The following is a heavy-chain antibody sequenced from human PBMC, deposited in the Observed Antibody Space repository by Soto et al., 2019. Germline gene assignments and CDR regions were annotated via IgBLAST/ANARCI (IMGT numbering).Heavy chain of an antibody. CDR1: GGSVSSGGWY. J-gene: IGHJ4*02. D-gene: IGHD3-22*01. CDR2: IYYSGST. Sequence: PSETVSLTCTVSGGSVSSGGWYWSWIRKPPGKGLEWIGYIYYSGSTYYNPSLKSRVTISVDTSKNQFSLKLSSVTAADTAVYYCARGAYSSGYYFDYWGQGTLVTVSS. V-gene: IGHV4-30-4*01. CDR3: ARGAYSSGYYFDY.